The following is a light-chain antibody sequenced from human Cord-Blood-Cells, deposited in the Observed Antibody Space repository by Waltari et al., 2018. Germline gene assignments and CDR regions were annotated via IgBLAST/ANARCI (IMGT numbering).Light chain of an antibody. V-gene: IGKV1-8*01. CDR3: QQYYSYPHT. CDR1: QCISSY. Sequence: AIRMTQAPSSFSASTGYRVTITCRASQCISSYLAWYQQKPGKAPKLLIYAASTLQRGVPSRFSGSGSGTDFTLTISCLQSEDFATYYCQQYYSYPHTFGQGTKLEIK. CDR2: AAS. J-gene: IGKJ2*01.